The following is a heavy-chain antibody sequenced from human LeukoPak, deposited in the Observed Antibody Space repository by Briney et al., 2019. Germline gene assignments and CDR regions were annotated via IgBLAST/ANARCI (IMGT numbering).Heavy chain of an antibody. V-gene: IGHV3-73*01. CDR1: GFTFSGSA. CDR2: VRTKGNGYAT. Sequence: GGSLRLSCAASGFTFSGSAIPWVRQASGKGLEWVGRVRTKGNGYATQYAAPVKGRFTISRDDSKNTAYLQMNSLKTEDTAVYFCSSYDNSGYYYRNYWGQGTLVTVSS. CDR3: SSYDNSGYYYRNY. J-gene: IGHJ4*02. D-gene: IGHD3-22*01.